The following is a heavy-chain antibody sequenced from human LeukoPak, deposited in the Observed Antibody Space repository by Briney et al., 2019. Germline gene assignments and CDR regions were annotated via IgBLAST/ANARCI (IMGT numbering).Heavy chain of an antibody. CDR2: IYSGGST. D-gene: IGHD5-18*01. Sequence: PGGSLRLSCSASGLTVISNYMSWVRQAPGKGLEWVSVIYSGGSTYYADSVKGRFTISRDNSKNTLYLQMNSLRAEDTAVYYCARDPDTAIFDYWGQGTLVTVSS. J-gene: IGHJ4*02. V-gene: IGHV3-53*01. CDR3: ARDPDTAIFDY. CDR1: GLTVISNY.